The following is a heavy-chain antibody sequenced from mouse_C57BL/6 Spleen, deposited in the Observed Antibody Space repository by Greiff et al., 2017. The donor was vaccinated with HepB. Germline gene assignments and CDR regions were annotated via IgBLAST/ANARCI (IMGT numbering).Heavy chain of an antibody. Sequence: VQLQQSGPELVKPGASVKISCKASGYAFSSSWMNWVKQRPGKGLEWIGRIYPGDGDTNYNGKFKGKATLTAVKSSSTAYMQLSSLTSEDSAVYFCAREIYYGNYEYFDVWGTGTTVTVSS. CDR3: AREIYYGNYEYFDV. D-gene: IGHD2-1*01. CDR2: IYPGDGDT. V-gene: IGHV1-82*01. J-gene: IGHJ1*03. CDR1: GYAFSSSW.